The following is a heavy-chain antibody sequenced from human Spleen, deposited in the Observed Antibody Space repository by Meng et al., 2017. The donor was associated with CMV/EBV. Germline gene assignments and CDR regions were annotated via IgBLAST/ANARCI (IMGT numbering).Heavy chain of an antibody. CDR1: GYPFTSYN. V-gene: IGHV1-46*01. Sequence: FGYPFTSYNMHWVRQAPGQGLEWMGIINPSGGSTSYAQKFQGRVTMTRDTSTSTVYMELSSLRSEDTAVYYCARGEGGSYSAYFDYWGQGTLVTVSS. CDR2: INPSGGST. D-gene: IGHD1-26*01. CDR3: ARGEGGSYSAYFDY. J-gene: IGHJ4*02.